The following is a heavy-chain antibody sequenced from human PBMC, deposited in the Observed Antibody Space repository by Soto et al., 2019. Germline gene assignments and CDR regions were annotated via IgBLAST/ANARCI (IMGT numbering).Heavy chain of an antibody. CDR2: INPNSGGT. D-gene: IGHD3-22*01. V-gene: IGHV1-2*04. CDR1: GYTFTGYY. CDR3: ARDLKIVVPPPGPTSYYYYGMDV. J-gene: IGHJ6*02. Sequence: ASVKVSGKASGYTFTGYYMHWVRQAPGQGLEWMGWINPNSGGTNYAQKFQGWVTMTRDTSISTAYMELSRLRSDDTAVYYCARDLKIVVPPPGPTSYYYYGMDVWGQGTTVTVSS.